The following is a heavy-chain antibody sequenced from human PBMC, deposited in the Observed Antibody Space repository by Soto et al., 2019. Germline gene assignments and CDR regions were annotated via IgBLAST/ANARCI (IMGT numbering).Heavy chain of an antibody. CDR2: IDPSDSYT. V-gene: IGHV5-10-1*01. CDR3: ARQRGYCSSTSCYLNYGMDV. J-gene: IGHJ6*02. CDR1: GYSFTSYW. Sequence: GESLKISCKGSGYSFTSYWISWVRQVPGKGLEWMGRIDPSDSYTNYSPSFQGHVTISADKSISTAYLQWSSLRASDTAMYYCARQRGYCSSTSCYLNYGMDVWGQGTTVTVSS. D-gene: IGHD2-2*01.